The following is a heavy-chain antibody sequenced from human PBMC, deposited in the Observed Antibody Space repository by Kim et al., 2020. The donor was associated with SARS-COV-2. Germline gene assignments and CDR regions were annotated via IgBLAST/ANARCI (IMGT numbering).Heavy chain of an antibody. V-gene: IGHV7-4-1*02. CDR2: INTNTGNP. CDR3: ARESYVWGLGSDPHFDY. Sequence: ASVKVSCKASGYTFTSYAMNWVRQAPGQGLEWMGWINTNTGNPTYAQGFTGRFVFSLDTSVSTAYLQISSLKAEDTAVYYCARESYVWGLGSDPHFDYWGQGTLVTVSS. CDR1: GYTFTSYA. J-gene: IGHJ4*02. D-gene: IGHD3-16*01.